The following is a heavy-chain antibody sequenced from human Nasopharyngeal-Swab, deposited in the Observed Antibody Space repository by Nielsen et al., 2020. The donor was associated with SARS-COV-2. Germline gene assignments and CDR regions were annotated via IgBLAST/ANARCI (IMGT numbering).Heavy chain of an antibody. Sequence: WVRQAPGQGLEWMGGIIPIFGTANYAQKFQGRVTITADESTSTAYVELSSLRSEDTAVYYCARGAPYTMVRGVITFQYYYYYMDVWGKGTTVNVSS. CDR3: ARGAPYTMVRGVITFQYYYYYMDV. J-gene: IGHJ6*03. V-gene: IGHV1-69*01. D-gene: IGHD3-10*01. CDR2: IIPIFGTA.